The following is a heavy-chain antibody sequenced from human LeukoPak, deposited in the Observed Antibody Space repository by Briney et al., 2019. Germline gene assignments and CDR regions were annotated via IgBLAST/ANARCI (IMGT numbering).Heavy chain of an antibody. J-gene: IGHJ4*02. Sequence: SVKVSCKASGGTFTSYAISWVRQAPGQGLEWMGGIIPIFGTANYAQKFQGRVTITADESTSTAYMELSSLRSEDTAVYYCARRYYYDSSGYYYFDYWGQGTLVTVSS. V-gene: IGHV1-69*13. CDR3: ARRYYYDSSGYYYFDY. D-gene: IGHD3-22*01. CDR1: GGTFTSYA. CDR2: IIPIFGTA.